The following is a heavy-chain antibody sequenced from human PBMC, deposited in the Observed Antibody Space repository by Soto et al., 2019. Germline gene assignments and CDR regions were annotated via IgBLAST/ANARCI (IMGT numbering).Heavy chain of an antibody. CDR1: GGSVSSGTYY. CDR3: ARQIRWPGGLFDF. CDR2: IYYSGST. D-gene: IGHD4-17*01. Sequence: QVQLQESGPGLVKPSETLSLTCTVSGGSVSSGTYYWSWIRQPPGKGLEWIGYIYYSGSTNYNPSLKSRVPLSVDTSKNQFSLKLSSVTAADTAVYYCARQIRWPGGLFDFWGQGTLVTVSS. J-gene: IGHJ4*02. V-gene: IGHV4-61*01.